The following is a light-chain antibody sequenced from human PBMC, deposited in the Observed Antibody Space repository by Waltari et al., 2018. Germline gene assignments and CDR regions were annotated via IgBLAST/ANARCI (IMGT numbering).Light chain of an antibody. J-gene: IGLJ3*02. CDR1: SGSIVTNY. CDR2: EDD. CDR3: QSYDSNNWV. V-gene: IGLV6-57*02. Sequence: NFILTPPHSVSESPGKTVTISCTGSSGSIVTNYVQWYQQRPGRAPTTMIYEDDQRPSGVPDRFSGSIDSSSNSASLIISGLKTEDEADYFCQSYDSNNWVFGGGTKLIVL.